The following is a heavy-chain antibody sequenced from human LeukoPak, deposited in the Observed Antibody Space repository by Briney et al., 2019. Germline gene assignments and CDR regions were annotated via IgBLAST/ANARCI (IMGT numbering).Heavy chain of an antibody. V-gene: IGHV3-23*01. CDR2: ISGSGGST. CDR1: GFTFSSYA. CDR3: AKDQFLPTIPAAILDY. Sequence: PGGSLRLSCAASGFTFSSYAMSWVRQAPGKGLEWVSAISGSGGSTYYADSVKGRFTISRDNSKNTLYLQMNSLRAEDTAVYYCAKDQFLPTIPAAILDYWGQGTLVTVSS. J-gene: IGHJ4*02. D-gene: IGHD2-2*01.